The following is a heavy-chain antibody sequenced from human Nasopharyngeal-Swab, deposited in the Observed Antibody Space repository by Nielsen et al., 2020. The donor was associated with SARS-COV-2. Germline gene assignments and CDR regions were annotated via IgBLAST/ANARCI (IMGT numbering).Heavy chain of an antibody. CDR2: IYTSGST. J-gene: IGHJ4*02. D-gene: IGHD6-13*01. Sequence: SETLSLTCTVSGGSISSGSYYWSWIRQPAGKGLEWIGRIYTSGSTNYNPSLKSRVTISVDTSKNQFSLKLSSVTAADTAVYYGAREGSSWYKFDYWGQGTLVTVSS. V-gene: IGHV4-61*02. CDR3: AREGSSWYKFDY. CDR1: GGSISSGSYY.